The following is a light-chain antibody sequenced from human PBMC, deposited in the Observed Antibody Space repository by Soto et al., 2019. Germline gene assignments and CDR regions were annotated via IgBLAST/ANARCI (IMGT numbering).Light chain of an antibody. CDR2: ENN. Sequence: QSVLTQPPSVSAAPGQKVTISCSGSSSNIGNNYVSWYQQLPETAPKLLIYENNKRPSGIPDRFSGSKSGTSATLGITGLXXXXXXXXYCGTWDISLSLWVFGGGTKLTVL. V-gene: IGLV1-51*02. CDR1: SSNIGNNY. CDR3: GTWDISLSLWV. J-gene: IGLJ3*02.